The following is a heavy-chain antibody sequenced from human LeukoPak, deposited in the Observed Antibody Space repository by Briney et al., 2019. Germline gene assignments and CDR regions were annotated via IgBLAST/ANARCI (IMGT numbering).Heavy chain of an antibody. CDR2: ISSSSSYI. J-gene: IGHJ4*02. Sequence: KPGGSLRLSCAASGFTFSSDSMNWVRQAPGKGLEWVSSISSSSSYIYYADSVKGRFTISRDNAKSSLYLQLNSLSADDTAVYYCARVTPSAAAGTDYWGQGTLVTVSS. CDR3: ARVTPSAAAGTDY. CDR1: GFTFSSDS. D-gene: IGHD6-13*01. V-gene: IGHV3-21*01.